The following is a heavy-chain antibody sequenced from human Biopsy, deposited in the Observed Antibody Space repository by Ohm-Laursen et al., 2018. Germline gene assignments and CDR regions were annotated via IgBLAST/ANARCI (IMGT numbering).Heavy chain of an antibody. Sequence: SLRLSCSASGFTLTDSGMHWVRQAPGKGLEWVALISYDGSYKNYGDSVKGRFTISRDNSKNTLYLQMNSLRAEDTAIYYCAKEGRNSGHVDYWGQGTLVTVS. CDR1: GFTLTDSG. D-gene: IGHD6-19*01. V-gene: IGHV3-30*18. CDR3: AKEGRNSGHVDY. CDR2: ISYDGSYK. J-gene: IGHJ4*02.